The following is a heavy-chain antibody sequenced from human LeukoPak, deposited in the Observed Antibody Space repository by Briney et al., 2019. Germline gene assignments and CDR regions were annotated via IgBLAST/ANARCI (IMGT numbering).Heavy chain of an antibody. Sequence: SQTLSLTCAVFGGSISSGGYSWSWIRQPPGKGLAWIGYISHSGSTYYNPSLKSRVTISVDRSKNQFSLKLTSVTAADTAVYYCARYSSTWPYWYFDLWGRGTLVTVSS. J-gene: IGHJ2*01. CDR1: GGSISSGGYS. CDR2: ISHSGST. CDR3: ARYSSTWPYWYFDL. V-gene: IGHV4-30-2*01. D-gene: IGHD6-13*01.